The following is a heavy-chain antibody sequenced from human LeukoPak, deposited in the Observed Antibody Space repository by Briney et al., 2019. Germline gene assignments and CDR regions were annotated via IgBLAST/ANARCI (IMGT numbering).Heavy chain of an antibody. J-gene: IGHJ4*02. CDR2: INHSGSA. Sequence: SETLSLTCAVYGGSFSGYYWRWIRQPPGRGLEWIGEINHSGSANYNPSLKSRVTISVDTSKNQFSLKLSSVTAADTAVYYCARGSRDGYNYGEFDYWGQGTLVTVSS. D-gene: IGHD5-24*01. CDR3: ARGSRDGYNYGEFDY. CDR1: GGSFSGYY. V-gene: IGHV4-34*01.